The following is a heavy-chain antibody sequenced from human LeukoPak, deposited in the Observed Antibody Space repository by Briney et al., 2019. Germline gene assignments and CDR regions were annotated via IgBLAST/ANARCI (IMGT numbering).Heavy chain of an antibody. V-gene: IGHV4-59*12. J-gene: IGHJ5*02. CDR1: GGSISSYY. CDR2: IQKRGST. CDR3: ARVGMYYDILTGYYFPGP. D-gene: IGHD3-9*01. Sequence: SETLSLTCTVSGGSISSYYWSWIRQPPGKGLEWIGYIQKRGSTNYNPPLKSRVTISVDTSKNQFSLKLSSVTAADTAVYYCARVGMYYDILTGYYFPGPWGQGTLVTVSS.